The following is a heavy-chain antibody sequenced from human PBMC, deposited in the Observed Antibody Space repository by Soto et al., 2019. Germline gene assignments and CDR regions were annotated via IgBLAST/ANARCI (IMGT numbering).Heavy chain of an antibody. D-gene: IGHD1-26*01. Sequence: HGESLKISCQGSGYSFTSYWIGWVRQMPGKGLEWMGIIYPGDSDTRYSPSFQGQVTMSVDKSISTAYLQWNSLKASDTAMYYCARRQWELLRGMDVWGQGTTVTVSS. CDR1: GYSFTSYW. V-gene: IGHV5-51*01. CDR3: ARRQWELLRGMDV. CDR2: IYPGDSDT. J-gene: IGHJ6*02.